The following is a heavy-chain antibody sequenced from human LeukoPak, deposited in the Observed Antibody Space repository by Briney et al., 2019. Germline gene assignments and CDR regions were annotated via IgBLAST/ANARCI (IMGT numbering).Heavy chain of an antibody. V-gene: IGHV4-31*03. CDR1: GGSISSGGYY. D-gene: IGHD5-18*01. CDR3: ARLLYSYGYAFDY. J-gene: IGHJ4*02. CDR2: IYYSGST. Sequence: PSETLSLTCTVSGGSISSGGYYWSWIRQLPGKGLEWIGYIYYSGSTYYHPSLKGRVTISVDTSKNQFSLNLSSVTAADTAMYYCARLLYSYGYAFDYWGQGSLVPVSS.